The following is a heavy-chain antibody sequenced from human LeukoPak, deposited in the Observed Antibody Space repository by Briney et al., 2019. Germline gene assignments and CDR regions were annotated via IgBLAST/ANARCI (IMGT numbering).Heavy chain of an antibody. CDR1: GYTFTRYG. V-gene: IGHV1-18*01. CDR3: ARVAAAGFHHNWFDP. CDR2: ISAYNGNT. D-gene: IGHD6-13*01. Sequence: ASVKVSCKASGYTFTRYGISWVRQAPGQGLEWMGWISAYNGNTNYAQKLQGRVTMTTDTSTSTAYMELRSLRSDDTAVYYCARVAAAGFHHNWFDPWGQGTLVTVSS. J-gene: IGHJ5*02.